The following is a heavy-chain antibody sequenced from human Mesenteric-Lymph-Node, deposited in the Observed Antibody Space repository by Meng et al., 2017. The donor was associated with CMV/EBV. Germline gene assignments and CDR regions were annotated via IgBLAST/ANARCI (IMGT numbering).Heavy chain of an antibody. CDR3: ARTYPKGLYGMDV. J-gene: IGHJ6*02. V-gene: IGHV3-7*01. CDR2: IKQDGSEK. CDR1: GFTFSSYW. Sequence: GGSLRLSCAASGFTFSSYWMSWVRQAPGKGLEWVANIKQDGSEKYYVDSVKGRFTISRDNAKNSLYLQMNSLRAEDTAVYYCARTYPKGLYGMDVWGQGTTVIVSS.